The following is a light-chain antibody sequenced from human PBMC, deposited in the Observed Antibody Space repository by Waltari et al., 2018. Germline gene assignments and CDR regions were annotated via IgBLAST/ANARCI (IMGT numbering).Light chain of an antibody. Sequence: EIVMTQSPATLSVSPGERATLSCRASQSVSSNLAWYQQKPGQAPGLLIHGASTRATDIPARFSGSGSGTDFTLTISSLQSEDFAVYYCLQYNKWPVWTFGQGTKVEIK. CDR2: GAS. J-gene: IGKJ1*01. V-gene: IGKV3-15*01. CDR1: QSVSSN. CDR3: LQYNKWPVWT.